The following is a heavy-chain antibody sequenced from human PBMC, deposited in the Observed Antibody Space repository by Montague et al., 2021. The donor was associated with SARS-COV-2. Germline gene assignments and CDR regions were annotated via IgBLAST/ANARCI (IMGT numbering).Heavy chain of an antibody. CDR1: GFSLNTPEVA. CDR3: AHRFAGFFDY. CDR2: IYGGDEK. Sequence: PALVKPTQTLTLTCTFSGFSLNTPEVAVGWIRQPPGKALEWPALIYGGDEKRYGPSLQSRLTITRDTSKSQVVLTMTNMDPVDTATYFCAHRFAGFFDYWGQGILVTVSS. J-gene: IGHJ4*02. V-gene: IGHV2-5*05.